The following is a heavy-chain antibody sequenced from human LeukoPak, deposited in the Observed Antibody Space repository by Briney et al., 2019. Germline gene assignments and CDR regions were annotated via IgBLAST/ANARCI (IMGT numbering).Heavy chain of an antibody. D-gene: IGHD1-1*01. V-gene: IGHV3-30*03. Sequence: GGSLRLSCAASGFTFSSYAMHWVRQAPGKGLEWVAIISYDGSNKYYADSVKGRFTISRDNSKNTLYLQMNSLRAEDTAVYYCARDVQPFDYWGQGTLVTVSS. CDR3: ARDVQPFDY. CDR1: GFTFSSYA. CDR2: ISYDGSNK. J-gene: IGHJ4*02.